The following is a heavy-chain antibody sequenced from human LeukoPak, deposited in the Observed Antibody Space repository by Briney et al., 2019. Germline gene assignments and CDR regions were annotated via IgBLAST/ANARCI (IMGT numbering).Heavy chain of an antibody. V-gene: IGHV3-7*03. CDR1: GFIFTNYW. Sequence: TGGSLRLSCAASGFIFTNYWMSWVRQAPGKGPEWVANIKHDGSETYYLDSVKGRFTISRDNAKNSLYLQMSSLRVEDTAMYYCAKEGAYTTSSPPAHWGQGTRVTVSS. CDR3: AKEGAYTTSSPPAH. J-gene: IGHJ4*02. CDR2: IKHDGSET. D-gene: IGHD3-16*01.